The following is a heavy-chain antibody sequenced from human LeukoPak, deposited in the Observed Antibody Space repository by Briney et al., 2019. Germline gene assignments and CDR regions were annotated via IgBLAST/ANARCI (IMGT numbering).Heavy chain of an antibody. J-gene: IGHJ4*02. CDR2: ANHNGGT. D-gene: IGHD2-8*02. V-gene: IGHV4-34*01. Sequence: SETLSLTCAVNGGSFRGYYWTWIPPPPGKGLEVIGEANHNGGTNYSPSPKSRINISVDTSKNQFSLKLNSVTAADTAVYFCARGIVLTGYASFDYWGQGTPVTVSS. CDR3: ARGIVLTGYASFDY. CDR1: GGSFRGYY.